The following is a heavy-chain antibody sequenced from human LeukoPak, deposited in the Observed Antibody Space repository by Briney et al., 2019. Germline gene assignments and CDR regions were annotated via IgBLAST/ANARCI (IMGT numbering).Heavy chain of an antibody. J-gene: IGHJ4*02. CDR3: ARGAPVMADFWSGYSYYFDY. CDR1: GFTFSSCG. CDR2: IWYDGSNK. Sequence: GGSPRLSCAASGFTFSSCGMHWVRQAPGKGLEWVAVIWYDGSNKYYADSVKGRFTISRDNSKNTLYLQMNSLRAEDTAVYYCARGAPVMADFWSGYSYYFDYWGQGTLVTVSS. D-gene: IGHD3-3*01. V-gene: IGHV3-33*01.